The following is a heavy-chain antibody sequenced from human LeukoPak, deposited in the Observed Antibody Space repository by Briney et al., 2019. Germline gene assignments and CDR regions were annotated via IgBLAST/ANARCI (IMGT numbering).Heavy chain of an antibody. CDR3: ARDRLGIWFDP. D-gene: IGHD3-16*01. CDR2: ISAYNGNT. J-gene: IGHJ5*02. V-gene: IGHV1-18*01. Sequence: ASVKVPCKASGYTFTSYGISWVRQAPGQGLEWMGWISAYNGNTNYAQKLQGRVAMTTDTSTSTAYMELRSLRSDDTAVYYCARDRLGIWFDPWGQGTLVTVSS. CDR1: GYTFTSYG.